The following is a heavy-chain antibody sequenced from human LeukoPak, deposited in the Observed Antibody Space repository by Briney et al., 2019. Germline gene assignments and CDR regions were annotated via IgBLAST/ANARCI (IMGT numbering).Heavy chain of an antibody. CDR1: GFTFRSYA. D-gene: IGHD6-19*01. J-gene: IGHJ4*02. Sequence: PGGSLRLSCVVSGFTFRSYAMSWVRQAPGKGLAWVSTISGGSGSTYCADSVKGRFTISRDNSKNTLYLQMNSLRAEDTAVYYCAKLSIAVAATFDYWGQGTLVTVSS. CDR2: ISGGSGST. CDR3: AKLSIAVAATFDY. V-gene: IGHV3-23*01.